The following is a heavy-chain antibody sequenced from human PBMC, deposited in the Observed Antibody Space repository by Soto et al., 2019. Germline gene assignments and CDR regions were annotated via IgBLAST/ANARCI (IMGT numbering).Heavy chain of an antibody. CDR2: ISYDGDSI. D-gene: IGHD6-19*01. J-gene: IGHJ4*02. CDR1: GFTFRIYT. V-gene: IGHV3-30-3*01. CDR3: AAAEQWLADPFDY. Sequence: GGSLRLSCAASGFTFRIYTMHWVRQAPGKGLEWVSVISYDGDSIFYTDSVKGRFTISRDNSKNTLYLQMNSLRAEDTAVYYCAAAEQWLADPFDYWGQGTLVTV.